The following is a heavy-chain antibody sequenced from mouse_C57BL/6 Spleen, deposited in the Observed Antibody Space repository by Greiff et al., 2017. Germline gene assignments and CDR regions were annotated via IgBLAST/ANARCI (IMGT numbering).Heavy chain of an antibody. CDR2: IDPSDSYT. V-gene: IGHV1-50*01. Sequence: QVQLQQPGAELVKPGASVKLSCKASGYTFTSYWMQWVKPRPGQGLEWIGEIDPSDSYTNYNQKFKGKPTLTVDTSSRTANMQLSSLTSEDSAVYCCARRPYYGSSHWYFDVWGTGTTVTVSS. J-gene: IGHJ1*03. CDR3: ARRPYYGSSHWYFDV. D-gene: IGHD1-1*01. CDR1: GYTFTSYW.